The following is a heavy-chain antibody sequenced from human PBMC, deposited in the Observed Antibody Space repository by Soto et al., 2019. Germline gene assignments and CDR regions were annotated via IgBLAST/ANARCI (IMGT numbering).Heavy chain of an antibody. CDR2: INPTGST. CDR1: GGSFIGYY. J-gene: IGHJ5*02. D-gene: IGHD3-16*02. Sequence: QVRLQQWGAGLLKPSETLSLTYAVYGGSFIGYYWSWIRQPPGKGLEWIGEINPTGSTNYNPSLKSRVTILIDTSKNQFSLKLSSVTAADTAMYYCARANGLRLGELSWGGPNWFDPWGQGTLVTVSS. CDR3: ARANGLRLGELSWGGPNWFDP. V-gene: IGHV4-34*01.